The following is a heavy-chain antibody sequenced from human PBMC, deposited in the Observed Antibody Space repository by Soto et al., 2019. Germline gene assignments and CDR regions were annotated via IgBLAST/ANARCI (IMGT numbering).Heavy chain of an antibody. CDR3: ARDAAVPGESDRFDY. CDR2: AYHNGLT. CDR1: GDSVTSNVW. J-gene: IGHJ4*02. D-gene: IGHD6-19*01. Sequence: PSETRSLTWAVSGDSVTSNVWRSLFRQPPGKGLEWIGEAYHNGLTDYNPSLKSRVTMSVDTSKNEFSLKLTSLTAADTAIYYCARDAAVPGESDRFDYWGQGTLVTVSS. V-gene: IGHV4-4*02.